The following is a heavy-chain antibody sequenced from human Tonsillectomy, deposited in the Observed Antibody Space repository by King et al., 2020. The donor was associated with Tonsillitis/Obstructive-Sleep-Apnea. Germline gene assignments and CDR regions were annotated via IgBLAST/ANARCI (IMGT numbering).Heavy chain of an antibody. D-gene: IGHD2-2*02. CDR2: IYYSGST. V-gene: IGHV4-59*08. Sequence: QLQESGPGLVKPSETLSLPCTVSGGSISSYYWSWIRQPPGKGLEWIGYIYYSGSTNYNHTLKSRVTISIDTSKNQFSLKLTSVTAADTAVYYCAGTGAIGNWFDPWGQGTLVTVSS. J-gene: IGHJ5*02. CDR3: AGTGAIGNWFDP. CDR1: GGSISSYY.